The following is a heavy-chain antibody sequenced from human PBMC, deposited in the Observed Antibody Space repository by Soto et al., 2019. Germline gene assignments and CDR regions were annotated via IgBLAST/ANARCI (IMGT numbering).Heavy chain of an antibody. Sequence: QVQLVQSGAEGKKPGSSVKVSCKASGGTFSSYAINWVRQAPGQGLEWMGGIIPIFGTADYAQKFEGRVTITADESTSTAYMELSSLRSEDTAVYYCARAVAGGVYYYYGMDVWGQGTTVTVSS. CDR2: IIPIFGTA. V-gene: IGHV1-69*12. J-gene: IGHJ6*02. CDR1: GGTFSSYA. D-gene: IGHD6-19*01. CDR3: ARAVAGGVYYYYGMDV.